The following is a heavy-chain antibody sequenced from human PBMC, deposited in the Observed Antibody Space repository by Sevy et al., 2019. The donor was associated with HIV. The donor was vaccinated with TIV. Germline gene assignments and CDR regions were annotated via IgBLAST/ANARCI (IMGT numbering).Heavy chain of an antibody. J-gene: IGHJ6*02. Sequence: GGSLRLSCAASGFTFSNAWMNWVRQAPGKGLEWVGRIKSKNDGGTTEYAAPVRGRFSISRDDSKNTLYLQMNSLQTGDTAVYYCTTLGPASAPDYYYGIDVWGQGTTVTVSS. V-gene: IGHV3-15*07. CDR1: GFTFSNAW. CDR3: TTLGPASAPDYYYGIDV. D-gene: IGHD3-16*01. CDR2: IKSKNDGGTT.